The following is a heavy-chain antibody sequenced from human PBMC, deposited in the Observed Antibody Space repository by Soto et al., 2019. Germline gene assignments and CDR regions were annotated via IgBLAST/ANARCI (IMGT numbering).Heavy chain of an antibody. D-gene: IGHD1-1*01. CDR3: ASWLEREHAYDL. J-gene: IGHJ3*01. CDR2: LYDVDGT. CDR1: GLTVRGKKY. V-gene: IGHV3-53*01. Sequence: DVQLVASGGGLIQPGGSLRLSCAALGLTVRGKKYITWLRQAPGKGLEWVSALYDVDGTYYADSAKGRITISRDDSNNIIYLQMNIQGPDDTAVYYCASWLEREHAYDLWGLGTMVTVSS.